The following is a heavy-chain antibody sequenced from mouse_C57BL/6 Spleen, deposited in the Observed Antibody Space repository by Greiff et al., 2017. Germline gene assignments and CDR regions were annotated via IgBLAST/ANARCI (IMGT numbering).Heavy chain of an antibody. V-gene: IGHV1-53*01. CDR2: INPSNGGT. J-gene: IGHJ3*01. Sequence: QVHVKQPGTELVKPGASVKLSCKASGYTFTSYWMHWVKQRPGQGLEWIGNINPSNGGTNYNEKFKSKATLTVDKSSSTAYMQLSSLTSEDSAVYYCARSYYYGSRWFAYWGQGTLVTVSA. D-gene: IGHD1-1*01. CDR3: ARSYYYGSRWFAY. CDR1: GYTFTSYW.